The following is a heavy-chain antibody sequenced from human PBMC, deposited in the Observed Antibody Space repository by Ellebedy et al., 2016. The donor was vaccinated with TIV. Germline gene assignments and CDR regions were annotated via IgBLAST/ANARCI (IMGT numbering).Heavy chain of an antibody. CDR2: IYYSGTT. Sequence: SETLSLTCTVSGVSISSYYWTWVRQPPGKGLEWIGYIYYSGTTNYNPSLKSRLTLSLDTSKNEFSLSLSSVTAADTAVYYCARLHVVRDLSMYNWFDSWGQGTLVTVSS. D-gene: IGHD2-21*01. CDR1: GVSISSYY. CDR3: ARLHVVRDLSMYNWFDS. V-gene: IGHV4-59*01. J-gene: IGHJ5*01.